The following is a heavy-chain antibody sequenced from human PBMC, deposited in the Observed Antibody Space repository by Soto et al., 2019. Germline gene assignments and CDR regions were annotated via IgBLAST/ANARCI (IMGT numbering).Heavy chain of an antibody. J-gene: IGHJ4*02. CDR1: GYTFRNYG. CDR3: VRERQWESLPY. Sequence: GASVKVSCKAYGYTFRNYGITWVRQAPGQGLEWMGWVSAYNRNTNYAQKFQERVTMTTDTSTSTAYMELRSLRSDDTAIYFCVRERQWESLPYWGQGTLVTVSS. V-gene: IGHV1-18*01. CDR2: VSAYNRNT. D-gene: IGHD1-26*01.